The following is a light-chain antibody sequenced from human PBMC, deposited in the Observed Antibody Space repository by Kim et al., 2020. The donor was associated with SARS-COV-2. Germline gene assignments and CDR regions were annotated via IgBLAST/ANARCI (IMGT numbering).Light chain of an antibody. CDR3: QQYGSSPWT. Sequence: SSSYLAWYQQKPGQAPRLLICGASTRATGIPDTFSGSGSGTDFTLTISRLEPEDFAVYYCQQYGSSPWTFGQGTKVDIK. V-gene: IGKV3-20*01. CDR1: SSSY. CDR2: GAS. J-gene: IGKJ1*01.